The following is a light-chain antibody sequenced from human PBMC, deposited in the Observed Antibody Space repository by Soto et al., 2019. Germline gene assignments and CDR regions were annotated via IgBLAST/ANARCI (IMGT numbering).Light chain of an antibody. Sequence: QCVLTQPASVSGSPVKWLTIFRTGTSRLVGGYNYVSWYQHHPGKAPKLIIYEVSHRPSGASNHFSGYKSGNTASLNISGLQAKDVADYYCSSYTSTISPCDVGTGTTVTVL. CDR3: SSYTSTISPCD. J-gene: IGLJ1*01. CDR1: SRLVGGYNY. CDR2: EVS. V-gene: IGLV2-14*01.